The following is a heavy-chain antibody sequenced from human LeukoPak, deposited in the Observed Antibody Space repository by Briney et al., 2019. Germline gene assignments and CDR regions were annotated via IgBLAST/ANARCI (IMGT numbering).Heavy chain of an antibody. Sequence: GASVKVSCKASGCTFTGYYIHWVRQAPGQGLEWMGWINPNSGGTNYAQKFQGRVTITRDKSISTAYMELSSLKSEDPAVVYFSNGRDSGSYGEIDYWGQGTLVTVSS. V-gene: IGHV1-2*02. J-gene: IGHJ4*02. D-gene: IGHD1-26*01. CDR3: SNGRDSGSYGEIDY. CDR2: INPNSGGT. CDR1: GCTFTGYY.